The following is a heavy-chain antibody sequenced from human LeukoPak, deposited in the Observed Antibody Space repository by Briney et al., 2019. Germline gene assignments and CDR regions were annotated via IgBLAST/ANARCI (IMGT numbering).Heavy chain of an antibody. CDR1: GFTFSSYA. D-gene: IGHD6-6*01. J-gene: IGHJ4*02. V-gene: IGHV3-23*01. CDR3: AKVGSSHGAHHPDY. Sequence: GGSLRLSCAASGFTFSSYAMSWVRQAPGKGLEWVSAISGSGGSTYYADSVKGRFTISRDNSKNTLYLQMNSLRAEDTAVYYCAKVGSSHGAHHPDYWGQGTLVTVSS. CDR2: ISGSGGST.